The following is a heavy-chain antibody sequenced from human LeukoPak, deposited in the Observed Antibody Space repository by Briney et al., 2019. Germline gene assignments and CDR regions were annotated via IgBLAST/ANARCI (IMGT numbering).Heavy chain of an antibody. D-gene: IGHD6-19*01. CDR3: ASETSSGWYYFDY. Sequence: KPSETLSLTCTVSGGSISSSSYYWGWIRQPPGKGLEWIGSIYYSGSTYYNPSLKSRVTISVDTSKNQFSLKLSSVAAADTAVYYCASETSSGWYYFDYWGQGTLVTVSS. V-gene: IGHV4-39*07. CDR2: IYYSGST. CDR1: GGSISSSSYY. J-gene: IGHJ4*02.